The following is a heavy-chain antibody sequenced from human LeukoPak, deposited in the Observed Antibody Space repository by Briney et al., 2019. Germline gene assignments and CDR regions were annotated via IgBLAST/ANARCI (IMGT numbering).Heavy chain of an antibody. D-gene: IGHD2-21*02. Sequence: ASVKVSCKASGDTFTSYDISWVRQAPGQGLEWMGGINPICGTANYAQKFQGRVTVTTDESTSTAYMELSSLRSEDTAVYYCARTFAGKYCGGDCYITLDYWGQGTLVTVSS. V-gene: IGHV1-69*05. CDR3: ARTFAGKYCGGDCYITLDY. CDR1: GDTFTSYD. CDR2: INPICGTA. J-gene: IGHJ4*02.